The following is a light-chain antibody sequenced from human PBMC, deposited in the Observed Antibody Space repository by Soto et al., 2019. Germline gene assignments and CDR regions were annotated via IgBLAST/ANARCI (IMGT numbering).Light chain of an antibody. Sequence: QSALTQPPSVSGSPGQPVTISCTGTSSDVGSSDRVSWYQQPPGTAPKLIIYEVTNRPSGVPDRFSGSKSGNTASLTISGLQAEDEADYYCSSYTSTNTYVFGTGTKVTVL. CDR2: EVT. V-gene: IGLV2-18*02. CDR3: SSYTSTNTYV. J-gene: IGLJ1*01. CDR1: SSDVGSSDR.